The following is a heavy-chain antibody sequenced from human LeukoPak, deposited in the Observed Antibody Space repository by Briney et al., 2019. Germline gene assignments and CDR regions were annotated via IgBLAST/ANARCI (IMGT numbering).Heavy chain of an antibody. Sequence: SETLSLTCAVYGGSFSGYYWSWIRQPPGKGLEWIGEINHSGSTNYNPSLKSRVTISVDTSKNQFSLKLSSVTAADTAVYYCARGVVVVTAEAYYFDYWGQGTLVTVSS. CDR2: INHSGST. J-gene: IGHJ4*02. CDR3: ARGVVVVTAEAYYFDY. D-gene: IGHD2-21*02. V-gene: IGHV4-34*01. CDR1: GGSFSGYY.